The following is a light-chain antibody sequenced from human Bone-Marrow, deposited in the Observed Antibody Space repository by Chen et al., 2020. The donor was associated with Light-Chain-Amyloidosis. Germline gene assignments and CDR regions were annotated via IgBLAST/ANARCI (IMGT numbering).Light chain of an antibody. CDR3: AAWDDSLSGPV. CDR1: SSNIGTNL. CDR2: SNN. V-gene: IGLV1-44*01. Sequence: QSVLTQPPSASGTPGQRVTISCSGSSSNIGTNLVNWYQQLPGMAPKLLIYSNNQRPSGVPDRCSGSKSGNSASLAISGLQSEDEADYYCAAWDDSLSGPVFGGGTKLTVL. J-gene: IGLJ3*02.